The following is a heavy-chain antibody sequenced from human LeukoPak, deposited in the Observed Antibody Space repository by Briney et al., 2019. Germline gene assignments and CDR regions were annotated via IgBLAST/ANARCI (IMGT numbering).Heavy chain of an antibody. CDR2: IYYSGST. V-gene: IGHV4-39*07. CDR1: GGSISSSSYY. Sequence: SETLSLTCTVSGGSISSSSYYWGWIRQPPGKGLEWIGSIYYSGSTYYNPSLKSRVTISVDTSKNQFSLKLSSVTAADTAVYYCARGTTIFGAVIKLFDYWGQGTLVTVSS. J-gene: IGHJ4*02. D-gene: IGHD3-3*01. CDR3: ARGTTIFGAVIKLFDY.